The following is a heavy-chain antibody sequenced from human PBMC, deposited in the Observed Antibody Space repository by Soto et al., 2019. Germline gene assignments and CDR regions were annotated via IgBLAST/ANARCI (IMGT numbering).Heavy chain of an antibody. CDR3: ASGSIAARLYYFDY. CDR1: GGSISSYY. J-gene: IGHJ4*02. Sequence: PSETLSLTCTVSGGSISSYYWSWIRQPPGKGLEWIGYIYYSGSTYYNPSLKSRVTISVDTSKNQFSLKLSSVTAADTAVYYCASGSIAARLYYFDYWGQGTLVTVSS. V-gene: IGHV4-59*06. CDR2: IYYSGST. D-gene: IGHD6-6*01.